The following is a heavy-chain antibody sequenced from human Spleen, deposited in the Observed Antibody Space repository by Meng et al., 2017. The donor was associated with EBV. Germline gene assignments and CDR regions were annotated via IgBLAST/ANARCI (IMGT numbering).Heavy chain of an antibody. D-gene: IGHD1-26*01. V-gene: IGHV4-39*07. CDR3: ARGNWALL. Sequence: LQLQGSGPGLVKPSETLSLNCTVSGGSISSSSSYWAWVRQPPGKGLEWIGAIHYKGTNFYNPSLKSRVTMSVDTSKNQFSLKMTSVTAADTAVYYCARGNWALLWGQGTLVTVSS. CDR2: IHYKGTN. J-gene: IGHJ4*02. CDR1: GGSISSSSSY.